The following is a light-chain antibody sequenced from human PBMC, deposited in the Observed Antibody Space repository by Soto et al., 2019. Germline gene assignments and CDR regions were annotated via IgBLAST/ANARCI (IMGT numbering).Light chain of an antibody. J-gene: IGKJ3*01. V-gene: IGKV3-20*01. CDR1: QSVSSSY. CDR3: QQYGSSPPRFI. Sequence: EIVLTQSPGTLSLSPGERATLSCRASQSVSSSYLAWYQQKPGQAPRLLIYGASSRATGIPDRFSGSGSGTDFTLTISRLEPEDFAVYYCQQYGSSPPRFIFGHGTTVDIK. CDR2: GAS.